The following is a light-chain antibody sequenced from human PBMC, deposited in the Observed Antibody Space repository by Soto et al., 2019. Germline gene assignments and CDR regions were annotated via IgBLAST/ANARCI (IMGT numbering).Light chain of an antibody. J-gene: IGLJ1*01. V-gene: IGLV2-14*01. CDR2: DVS. Sequence: QSALTQPGSVSGSPGQSITISCTGTSSDVGGYNYVSWYQQHPGKAPKLMIYDVSSRPSGVSYRFSGSKSGNTASLTISGFQAEDEADYYCSSYTSSNTRYVFGTGTQLTVL. CDR3: SSYTSSNTRYV. CDR1: SSDVGGYNY.